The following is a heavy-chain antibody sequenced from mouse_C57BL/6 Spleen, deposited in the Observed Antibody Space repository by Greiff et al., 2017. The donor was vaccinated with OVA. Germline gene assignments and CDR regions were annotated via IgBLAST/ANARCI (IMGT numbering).Heavy chain of an antibody. CDR2: ISDGGSYT. J-gene: IGHJ2*01. V-gene: IGHV5-4*03. CDR3: ARIYDGYLDD. CDR1: GFTFSSYA. Sequence: EVKLVESGGGLVKPGGSLKLSCAASGFTFSSYAMSWVRQTPEKRLEWVATISDGGSYTYYPDNVKGRFTISRDNAKNNLYLQMSHLKSEDTAMYYCARIYDGYLDDWGQGTTLTVSS. D-gene: IGHD2-3*01.